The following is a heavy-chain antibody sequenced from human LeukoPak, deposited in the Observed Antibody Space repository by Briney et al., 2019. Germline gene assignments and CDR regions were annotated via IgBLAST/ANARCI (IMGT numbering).Heavy chain of an antibody. J-gene: IGHJ4*02. CDR3: AICNVDTAGVDY. Sequence: GGSLRLSCAASGFTFSSYSMNWVRQAPGKGLEWVSSISSSGSYIYYADSVKGRFTISRDNAKNSLYLQMNSLRAEDTAVYYCAICNVDTAGVDYWGQGTLVTVSS. CDR2: ISSSGSYI. D-gene: IGHD5-18*01. V-gene: IGHV3-21*01. CDR1: GFTFSSYS.